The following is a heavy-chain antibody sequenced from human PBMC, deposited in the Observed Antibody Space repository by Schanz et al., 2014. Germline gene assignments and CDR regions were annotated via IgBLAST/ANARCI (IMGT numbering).Heavy chain of an antibody. D-gene: IGHD4-17*01. CDR1: GFTFSSYA. CDR2: INSVGSNT. CDR3: ARKMKLGVYGGKGHDSLDI. V-gene: IGHV3-74*02. Sequence: VQLVDSGGGVVQPGRSLRLSCAASGFTFSSYALHWVRQDPGKGLVWVARINSVGSNTDYADSVTGRFTISRDNAKNTLYLQMNTLRAEDTAVYYCARKMKLGVYGGKGHDSLDIWGQGTMVTVSS. J-gene: IGHJ3*02.